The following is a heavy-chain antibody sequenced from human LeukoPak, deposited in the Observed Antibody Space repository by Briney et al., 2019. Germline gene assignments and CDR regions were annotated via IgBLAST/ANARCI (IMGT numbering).Heavy chain of an antibody. CDR2: ISTDGGST. Sequence: PGGSLRLSCSASGFTFSNFPMHWVRQAPGKGLEYVSAISTDGGSTYYADSVKGRFTISRDNAKNSLYLQMNGLRAEDTAVHYCARDRIQLWSHDYWGQGTLVTVSS. CDR3: ARDRIQLWSHDY. J-gene: IGHJ4*02. CDR1: GFTFSNFP. D-gene: IGHD5-18*01. V-gene: IGHV3-64*04.